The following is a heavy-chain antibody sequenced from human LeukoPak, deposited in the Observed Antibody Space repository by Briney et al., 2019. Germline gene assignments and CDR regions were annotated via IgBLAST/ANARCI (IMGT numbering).Heavy chain of an antibody. CDR2: IPYDGSNK. Sequence: PSCSLKLGCAACGFTVNTYVMDGVRQDPGKGLEWVAVIPYDGSNKYYADSVKGRFTISRENSKNRLYLQMNSLRAEDTAVYYCARAEVYGGELGSWGQAPLVSVSA. CDR1: GFTVNTYV. CDR3: ARAEVYGGELGS. J-gene: IGHJ4*02. V-gene: IGHV3-30*04. D-gene: IGHD4-23*01.